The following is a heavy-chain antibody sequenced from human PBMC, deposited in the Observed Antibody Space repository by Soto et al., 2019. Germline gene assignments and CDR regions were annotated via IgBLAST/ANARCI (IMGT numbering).Heavy chain of an antibody. CDR3: AKDLRVSYSRGDDS. CDR1: GFTSSNFA. CDR2: ASGSGSNT. J-gene: IGHJ5*01. Sequence: GGSLRLACAASGFTSSNFAMSWVRQAPGKGLEWVSAASGSGSNTHYADSVKGRLTISRDNSKNMLYLQLDSLRADDTAVYYCAKDLRVSYSRGDDSWGQGTLVTVSS. D-gene: IGHD3-10*01. V-gene: IGHV3-23*01.